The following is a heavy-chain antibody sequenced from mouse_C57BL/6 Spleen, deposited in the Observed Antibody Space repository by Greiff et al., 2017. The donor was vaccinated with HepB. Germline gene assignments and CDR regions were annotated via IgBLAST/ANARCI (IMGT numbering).Heavy chain of an antibody. J-gene: IGHJ3*01. Sequence: VQLQQPGADLVKPGASVKLSCKASVYTFTSYWMHWVKQRPGQGLEWIGMIHPNSGSTNYNEKFKSKATLTVDKSSSTAYMQLSSLTSEDSAVYYCAGGYYDYAWFAYWGQGTLVTVSA. CDR1: VYTFTSYW. V-gene: IGHV1-64*01. CDR2: IHPNSGST. D-gene: IGHD2-4*01. CDR3: AGGYYDYAWFAY.